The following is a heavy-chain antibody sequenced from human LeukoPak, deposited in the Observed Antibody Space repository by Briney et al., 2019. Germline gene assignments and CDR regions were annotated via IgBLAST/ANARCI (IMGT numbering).Heavy chain of an antibody. Sequence: GGSLRLFCAASGFTFSSYEMNCVRQAPGEGLEWVSFISSSGSMIYYADSVKGRFTISRDNAKNSLYLQMNSLRVEDTGIYYCARDRRPSYWGQGTLVTVSS. J-gene: IGHJ4*02. D-gene: IGHD6-6*01. CDR2: ISSSGSMI. V-gene: IGHV3-48*03. CDR3: ARDRRPSY. CDR1: GFTFSSYE.